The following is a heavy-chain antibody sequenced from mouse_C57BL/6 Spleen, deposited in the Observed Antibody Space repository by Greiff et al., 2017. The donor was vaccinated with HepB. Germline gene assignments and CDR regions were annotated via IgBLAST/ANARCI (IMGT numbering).Heavy chain of an antibody. D-gene: IGHD1-1*02. Sequence: VQLQQSGAELVRPGASVKLSCTASGFNIKDDYMHWVRQRPKRGLEWMGWIDPENGDTEYASKFQGKATITADTASNTAYLQLSSLTSEDTAVYYCTNYVGFAYWGQGTLVTVSA. J-gene: IGHJ3*01. CDR3: TNYVGFAY. CDR2: IDPENGDT. V-gene: IGHV14-4*01. CDR1: GFNIKDDY.